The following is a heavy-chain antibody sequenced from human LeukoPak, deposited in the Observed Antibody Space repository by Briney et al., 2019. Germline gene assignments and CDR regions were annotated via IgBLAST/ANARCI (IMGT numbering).Heavy chain of an antibody. V-gene: IGHV3-21*01. CDR2: ISSSSSYI. J-gene: IGHJ6*03. CDR1: GSTFSSNS. D-gene: IGHD1-26*01. Sequence: PGGSLRLSCAASGSTFSSNSMNWVRQAPGKGLEWVSSISSSSSYIYYADSVRGRFTISRDNAKNSLYLQMNSLRAEDTAVYFCARDPYSGNYGAYYYYYMDVWGKGTTVTISS. CDR3: ARDPYSGNYGAYYYYYMDV.